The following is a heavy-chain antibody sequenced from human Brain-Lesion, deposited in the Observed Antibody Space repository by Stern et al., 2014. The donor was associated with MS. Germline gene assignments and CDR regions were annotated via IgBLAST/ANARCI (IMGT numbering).Heavy chain of an antibody. V-gene: IGHV3-30*18. D-gene: IGHD2-21*02. CDR2: ISYDGSDK. CDR3: ANSLGTYSRCGGDCYSRADY. CDR1: GFTFTNYG. Sequence: VQLVESGGGVVQPGRSLRLSCAASGFTFTNYGMHWVRQAPGKGLEWVAVISYDGSDKPYADSVKGRFTSARDNSKNTLYLQMNSLRGEDTAMYYCANSLGTYSRCGGDCYSRADYWGQGTLVTVFS. J-gene: IGHJ4*02.